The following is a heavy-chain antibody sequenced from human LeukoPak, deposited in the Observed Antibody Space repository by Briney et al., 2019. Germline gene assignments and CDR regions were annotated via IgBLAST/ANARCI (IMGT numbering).Heavy chain of an antibody. D-gene: IGHD4/OR15-4a*01. CDR1: GFTFSSYA. CDR3: ANELLTTAYSASDF. J-gene: IGHJ4*02. Sequence: GGSLRLSCAASGFTFSSYAMSWVRRAPGKGLEWVSAISTSAGSTYYADSVKGRFTISRDNSKNTLYLQMNSLRAEDTAVYYCANELLTTAYSASDFWGQGTLVTVSS. V-gene: IGHV3-23*01. CDR2: ISTSAGST.